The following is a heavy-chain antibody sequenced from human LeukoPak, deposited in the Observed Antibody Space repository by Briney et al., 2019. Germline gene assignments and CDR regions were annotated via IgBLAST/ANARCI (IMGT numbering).Heavy chain of an antibody. V-gene: IGHV4-59*01. J-gene: IGHJ4*02. D-gene: IGHD1-26*01. CDR1: GGSMSNYY. Sequence: SETLSLTCTVSGGSMSNYYWNWIGQPPGKGLEWIAYIYYSGISNDSPSLKGRVTISIDTSKNQFSLKLTPVTAADTAVYYCARAPQVGATNFDQWGQGTLVTVSS. CDR2: IYYSGIS. CDR3: ARAPQVGATNFDQ.